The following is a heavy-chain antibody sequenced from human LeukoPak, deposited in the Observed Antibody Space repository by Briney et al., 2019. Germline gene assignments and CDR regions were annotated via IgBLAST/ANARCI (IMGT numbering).Heavy chain of an antibody. J-gene: IGHJ4*02. CDR3: ARQSIAARPNFDY. V-gene: IGHV4-38-2*01. CDR1: GYSISSGYY. D-gene: IGHD6-6*01. Sequence: PSETLSLTCAVSGYSISSGYYWGWIRQPPGKGLEWIGSIYHSGSTYYNPSLKSRVTISVDTSKNHFSLKLSSVTAADTAVYYCARQSIAARPNFDYWGQGTLVTVSS. CDR2: IYHSGST.